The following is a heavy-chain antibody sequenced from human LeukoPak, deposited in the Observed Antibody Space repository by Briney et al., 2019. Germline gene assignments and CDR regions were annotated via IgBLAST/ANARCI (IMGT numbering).Heavy chain of an antibody. CDR2: IWYDGSNK. CDR1: GFTFSSYG. V-gene: IGHV3-33*01. CDR3: ARDRGGDYYFDY. Sequence: GGSLRLSCAASGFTFSSYGLHWVRQAPGKGLEWVAVIWYDGSNKYYADSVKGRFTISRDNSKNTLYLQMNSLRAEDTAVYYCARDRGGDYYFDYWGQGTLVTVSS. J-gene: IGHJ4*02. D-gene: IGHD2-21*02.